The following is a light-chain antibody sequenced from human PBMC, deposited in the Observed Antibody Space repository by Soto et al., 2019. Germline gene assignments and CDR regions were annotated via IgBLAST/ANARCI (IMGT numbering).Light chain of an antibody. CDR2: DNN. CDR1: SSNIGSDS. CDR3: GTWDSSLSAYV. V-gene: IGLV1-51*01. Sequence: QSVLTQPPSVSATPGQKVTISCSGSSSNIGSDSVSWYQQLPGTAPKLLIYDNNKRPSGIPDRFSGSKSGTSATLGITGLQTGDEADYYCGTWDSSLSAYVFGNGTKVTVL. J-gene: IGLJ1*01.